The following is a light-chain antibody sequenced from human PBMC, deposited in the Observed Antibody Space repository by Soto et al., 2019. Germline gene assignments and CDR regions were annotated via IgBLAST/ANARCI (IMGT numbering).Light chain of an antibody. V-gene: IGKV3-20*01. CDR2: GAS. CDR1: QSVSSSY. Sequence: EIVLTQSPGTLSLSPGERATLSCRASQSVSSSYLAWYQQKPGQAPRLLIYGASSRATGIPDRFSGSGSLTDFNLTISRLQPDDFAVYYCQPYGSSPIYTFGPGPKVDIK. CDR3: QPYGSSPIYT. J-gene: IGKJ3*01.